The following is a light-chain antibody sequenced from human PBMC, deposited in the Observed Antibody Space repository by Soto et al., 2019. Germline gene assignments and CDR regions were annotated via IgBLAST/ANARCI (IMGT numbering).Light chain of an antibody. J-gene: IGKJ4*01. Sequence: DIQMTQSPSSLPASVGDRVTITCRASQGIGNDLGWYQQKPGKAPKRLIFTAYNLQNGVPSRFSGSASGTEFTLTIRSLQPEDFATYYCIQHNSYPLTFGGGTKVDNK. CDR2: TAY. CDR3: IQHNSYPLT. V-gene: IGKV1-17*01. CDR1: QGIGND.